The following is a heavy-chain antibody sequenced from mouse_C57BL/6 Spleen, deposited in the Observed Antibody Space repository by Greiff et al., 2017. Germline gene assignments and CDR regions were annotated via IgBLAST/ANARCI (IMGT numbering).Heavy chain of an antibody. V-gene: IGHV1-80*01. J-gene: IGHJ4*01. D-gene: IGHD1-1*01. CDR2: IYPGDGDT. Sequence: QVQLQQSGAELVKPGASVKISCKASGYAFSSYWMNWVKQRPGKGLEWIGQIYPGDGDTNYNGKLKGKATLTADKSSSTAYMQLSSLTSEDSAVYFCARDDYYYGSRYYAMDYWGQGTSVTVSS. CDR1: GYAFSSYW. CDR3: ARDDYYYGSRYYAMDY.